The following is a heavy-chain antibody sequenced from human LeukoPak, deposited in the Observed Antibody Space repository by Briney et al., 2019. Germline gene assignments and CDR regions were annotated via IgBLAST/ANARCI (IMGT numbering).Heavy chain of an antibody. D-gene: IGHD6-6*01. CDR3: AKGSIAARLRHFDY. CDR1: GFTFSSYA. V-gene: IGHV3-23*01. J-gene: IGHJ4*02. Sequence: GGSLRLPCAASGFTFSSYAMSWVRQAPGKGLEWVSAISGSGGSTYYADSVKGRFTISRDNSKNTLYLQMNSLRAEDTAVYYCAKGSIAARLRHFDYWGQGTLVTVSS. CDR2: ISGSGGST.